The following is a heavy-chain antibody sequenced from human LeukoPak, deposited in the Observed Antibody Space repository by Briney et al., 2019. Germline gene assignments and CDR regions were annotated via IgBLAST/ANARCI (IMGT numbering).Heavy chain of an antibody. CDR1: GFTFATYA. D-gene: IGHD5/OR15-5a*01. CDR3: AKHPVSGNFDS. Sequence: GGSLRLSCVASGFTFATYAMSWVRQAPGKGLEWVSAINTNGIGTFYADSVKGRFTISRDNSKNTLFLKMDSLRAEDTALYYCAKHPVSGNFDSWGQGTLVTVSS. CDR2: INTNGIGT. V-gene: IGHV3-23*01. J-gene: IGHJ4*02.